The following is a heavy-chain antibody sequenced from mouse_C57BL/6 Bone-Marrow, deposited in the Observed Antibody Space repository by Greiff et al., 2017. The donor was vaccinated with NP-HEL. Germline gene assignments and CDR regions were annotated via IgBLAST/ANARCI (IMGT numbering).Heavy chain of an antibody. J-gene: IGHJ2*01. CDR3: ARYYDYDEGYYFDY. V-gene: IGHV2-5*01. CDR2: IWRGGST. Sequence: QVQLQQSGPGLVQPSQSLSITCTVSGFSLTSYGVYWVRQSPGKGLEWLGVIWRGGSTDYNAAFMSRLSITKDNSKSQVFFKMNSLQADDTAIYYCARYYDYDEGYYFDYWGQGTTLTVSS. D-gene: IGHD2-4*01. CDR1: GFSLTSYG.